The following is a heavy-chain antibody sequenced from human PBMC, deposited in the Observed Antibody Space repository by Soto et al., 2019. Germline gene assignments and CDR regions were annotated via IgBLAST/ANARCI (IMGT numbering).Heavy chain of an antibody. Sequence: QITLKESGPTLVKPTQTLTLTCTFSGFSLSTSGVGVGWIRQPPGKALEWLALIYWDDDKRYSPSLKSRLTITKDPSKNQVVLTMTNMDPVGTATYYCAHVYGGYDNFDYWGQGTLVTVSS. V-gene: IGHV2-5*02. CDR1: GFSLSTSGVG. J-gene: IGHJ4*02. CDR2: IYWDDDK. D-gene: IGHD5-12*01. CDR3: AHVYGGYDNFDY.